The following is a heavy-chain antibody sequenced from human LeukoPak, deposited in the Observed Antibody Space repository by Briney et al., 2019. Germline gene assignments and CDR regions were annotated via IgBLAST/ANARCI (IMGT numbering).Heavy chain of an antibody. D-gene: IGHD5-24*01. J-gene: IGHJ4*02. Sequence: PLETLSLTCTVSVGSISSSRYSWGWIRQPPGKGLEWIGNINFSGRTYYNPSLRSRVTISVDTSKNQFSLKLNSVTAADTAVYYCARLVPEATSRDFDYWGQGTLVTASS. V-gene: IGHV4-39*01. CDR1: VGSISSSRYS. CDR3: ARLVPEATSRDFDY. CDR2: INFSGRT.